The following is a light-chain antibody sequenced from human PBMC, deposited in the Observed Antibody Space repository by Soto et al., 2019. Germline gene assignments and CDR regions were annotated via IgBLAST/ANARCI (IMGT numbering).Light chain of an antibody. CDR3: QQRSNWPPEWT. Sequence: ENVLTQSPGTLSLSPGERATLSCRASQSFSSSYLAWYQQKPGQAPRLLIYGTSTRATGVPDRFSGSGSQTDFTLTISRLEPEDFAVYYCQQRSNWPPEWTFGQGTKV. CDR1: QSFSSSY. J-gene: IGKJ1*01. CDR2: GTS. V-gene: IGKV3D-20*02.